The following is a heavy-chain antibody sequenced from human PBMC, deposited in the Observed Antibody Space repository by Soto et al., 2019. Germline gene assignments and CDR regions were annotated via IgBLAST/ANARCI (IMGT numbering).Heavy chain of an antibody. Sequence: GGSLRLSCAASGFTFSSYWMSWVRQAPGKGLEWVANIKQDGSEKYYVDSVKGRFTISRDNAKNSLYLQMNSLRAEDTAVYYCASDYYDSSGYYAPYYGMDVWGQGTTVTVSS. CDR1: GFTFSSYW. D-gene: IGHD3-22*01. CDR2: IKQDGSEK. V-gene: IGHV3-7*05. J-gene: IGHJ6*02. CDR3: ASDYYDSSGYYAPYYGMDV.